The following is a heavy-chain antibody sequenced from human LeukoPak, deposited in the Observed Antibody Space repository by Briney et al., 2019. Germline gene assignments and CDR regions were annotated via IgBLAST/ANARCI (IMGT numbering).Heavy chain of an antibody. CDR2: IRGSGDSS. CDR3: AKDPFAFRLGSFDC. V-gene: IGHV3-23*01. Sequence: GGSLRLSCAASGFTFSSYAMTWVRQAPGKGLEWVSSIRGSGDSSYYADSVEGRFTISRDNSKSTLFLQMNSLRVEDTAVYYCAKDPFAFRLGSFDCWGQGTMVNVSS. CDR1: GFTFSSYA. J-gene: IGHJ3*01. D-gene: IGHD3-16*01.